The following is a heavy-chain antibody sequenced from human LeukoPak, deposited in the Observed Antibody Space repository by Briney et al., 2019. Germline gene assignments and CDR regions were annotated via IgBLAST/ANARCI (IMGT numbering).Heavy chain of an antibody. Sequence: SVKVSCKASVGTFSIYAITWVRQAPGQGLEWMGTIIPILGIPNYAQKFQGRVTITADKSTSTAYLELGSLRSEDTAVYYCARGDSSDHWGQGTLVTVSS. D-gene: IGHD2-21*01. CDR2: IIPILGIP. CDR1: VGTFSIYA. V-gene: IGHV1-69*04. J-gene: IGHJ4*02. CDR3: ARGDSSDH.